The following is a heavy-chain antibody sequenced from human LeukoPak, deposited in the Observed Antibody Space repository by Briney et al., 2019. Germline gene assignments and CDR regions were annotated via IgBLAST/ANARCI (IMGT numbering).Heavy chain of an antibody. J-gene: IGHJ4*02. CDR1: GFTFSSYA. CDR2: ISGSGGST. Sequence: GGSLRLSCATSGFTFSSYAMSWVRQAPGKGLEWVSAISGSGGSTYYADSVKGRFTISRDNSKNTLYLQMNSLRAEDTAVYYCAKSPVVVAATHYFDYWGQGTLVTVSS. D-gene: IGHD2-15*01. CDR3: AKSPVVVAATHYFDY. V-gene: IGHV3-23*01.